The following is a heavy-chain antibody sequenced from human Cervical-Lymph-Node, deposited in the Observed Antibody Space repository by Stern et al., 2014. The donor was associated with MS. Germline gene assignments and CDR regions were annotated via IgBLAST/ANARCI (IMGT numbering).Heavy chain of an antibody. Sequence: VQLVESGGGVVQPGRSLRLSCAASGLNFISYSMNWVRQGPGKGVDWVAVILHDVSNEYYADSVNGRFTISRDNSKNTVSLQINSLRVEDTAVYYCAREPYNYDGDGYLDHWGQGTLVTVSS. V-gene: IGHV3-30-3*01. CDR1: GLNFISYS. CDR2: ILHDVSNE. D-gene: IGHD3-22*01. CDR3: AREPYNYDGDGYLDH. J-gene: IGHJ4*02.